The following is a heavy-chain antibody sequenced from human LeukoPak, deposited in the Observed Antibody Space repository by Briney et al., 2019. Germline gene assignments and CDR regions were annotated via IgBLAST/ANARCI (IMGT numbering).Heavy chain of an antibody. V-gene: IGHV3-23*01. J-gene: IGHJ4*02. D-gene: IGHD3-10*01. Sequence: GGSLRLSCAASGFTFSSYAMSWVRQAPGKGLEWVSAISGSGGSTYYADSVKGRFTISRDNSKNTLYLQMNSLRAEDTAVYYCVKVEDYYGSGSYFGYFDYWGQGTLVTVSS. CDR2: ISGSGGST. CDR3: VKVEDYYGSGSYFGYFDY. CDR1: GFTFSSYA.